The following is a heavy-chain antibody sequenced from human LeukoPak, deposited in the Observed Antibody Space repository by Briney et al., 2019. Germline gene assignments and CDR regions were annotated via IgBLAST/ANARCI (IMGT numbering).Heavy chain of an antibody. J-gene: IGHJ6*02. CDR2: ISSSGSTI. Sequence: PGGSLRLSCAASGFTFSDYYMSWIRQAPGKGLEWVSYISSSGSTIYYADSVKGRSTISRDNAKNSLYLQMNSLRAEDTAVYYCAREDTAMVNYYYYGMDVWGQGTTVTVSS. V-gene: IGHV3-11*04. D-gene: IGHD5-18*01. CDR3: AREDTAMVNYYYYGMDV. CDR1: GFTFSDYY.